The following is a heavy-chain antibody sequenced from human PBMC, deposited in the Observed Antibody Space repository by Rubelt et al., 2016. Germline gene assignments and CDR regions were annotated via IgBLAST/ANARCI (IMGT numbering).Heavy chain of an antibody. D-gene: IGHD2-2*01. J-gene: IGHJ6*02. CDR3: ARGGIVVVPAAIGYYYGMDV. Sequence: QLQLQESGPGLVKPSETLSLTCTVSGGSISSNYWSWIRQPAGKGLEWIGRIYTSGSTNYNPSLKIRVTISVGTSKNQVSLKLSSGTAADTAVYYCARGGIVVVPAAIGYYYGMDVWGQGTTVTVSS. CDR1: GGSISSNY. V-gene: IGHV4-4*07. CDR2: IYTSGST.